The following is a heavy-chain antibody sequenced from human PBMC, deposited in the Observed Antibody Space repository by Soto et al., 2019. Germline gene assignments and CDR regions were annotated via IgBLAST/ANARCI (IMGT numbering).Heavy chain of an antibody. CDR1: GFTFSSYA. Sequence: GGSLRLSCTASGFTFSSYAMSWVRQAPGGGLEWVSTISGSGQTTYYADSVKRRFTISRDNSKSTLYLQMDSLRAEDTAIYYSAKNRLTTATETDYWGQGTLDTVSS. J-gene: IGHJ4*02. CDR3: AKNRLTTATETDY. CDR2: ISGSGQTT. D-gene: IGHD4-17*01. V-gene: IGHV3-23*01.